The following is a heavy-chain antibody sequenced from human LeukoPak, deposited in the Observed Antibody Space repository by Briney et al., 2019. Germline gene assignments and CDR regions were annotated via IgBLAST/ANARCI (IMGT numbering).Heavy chain of an antibody. CDR1: GGSISSGDYY. CDR2: IYYSGST. D-gene: IGHD3-10*01. Sequence: SETLSLTCTVSGGSISSGDYYWSWIRQPPGKGLEWIGYIYYSGSTYYNPSLKSQVTISVDTSKNQFSLKLSSVTAADTAVYYCARADGSGTYYPPAFDYWGQGTLVTVSS. CDR3: ARADGSGTYYPPAFDY. V-gene: IGHV4-30-4*01. J-gene: IGHJ4*02.